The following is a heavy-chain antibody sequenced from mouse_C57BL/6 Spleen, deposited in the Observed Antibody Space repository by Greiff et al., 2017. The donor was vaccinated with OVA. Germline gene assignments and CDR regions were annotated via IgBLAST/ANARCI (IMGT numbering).Heavy chain of an antibody. CDR1: GYAFSSYW. J-gene: IGHJ2*01. Sequence: VQLQESGAELVKPGASVKISCKASGYAFSSYWMNWVKQRPGKGLEWIGQIYPGDGDTNYNGKFKGKATLTADKSSSTAYMQLSSLTSEDSAVYFCARVTTVNYFDYWGQGTTLTVSS. V-gene: IGHV1-80*01. D-gene: IGHD1-1*01. CDR2: IYPGDGDT. CDR3: ARVTTVNYFDY.